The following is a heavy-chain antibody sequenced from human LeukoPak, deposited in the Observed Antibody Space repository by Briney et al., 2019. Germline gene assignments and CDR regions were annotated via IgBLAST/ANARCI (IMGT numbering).Heavy chain of an antibody. V-gene: IGHV1-24*01. CDR3: ATAPRVWGSFGLDY. CDR1: GYIFTGYY. Sequence: ASVKVSCKASGYIFTGYYMHWVRQAPGKGLEWMGGFDPEDGETIYAQKFQGRVTMTEDTSTDTAYMELSSLRSEDTAVYYCATAPRVWGSFGLDYWGQGTLVTVSS. J-gene: IGHJ4*02. D-gene: IGHD3-16*01. CDR2: FDPEDGET.